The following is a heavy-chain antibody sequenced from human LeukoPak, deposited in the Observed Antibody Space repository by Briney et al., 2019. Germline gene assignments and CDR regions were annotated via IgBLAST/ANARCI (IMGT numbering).Heavy chain of an antibody. CDR2: INPNSGGT. CDR3: ARDGWQQLANLYYMDV. J-gene: IGHJ6*03. Sequence: ASVKVSCKASGYTLTDYYLHWVRQAPGQGLKWMGWINPNSGGTNYAQKFQGRVTMTRDTSISTAYMELSRLRSDDTAVYYCARDGWQQLANLYYMDVWGKGTTVTVSS. V-gene: IGHV1-2*02. D-gene: IGHD6-13*01. CDR1: GYTLTDYY.